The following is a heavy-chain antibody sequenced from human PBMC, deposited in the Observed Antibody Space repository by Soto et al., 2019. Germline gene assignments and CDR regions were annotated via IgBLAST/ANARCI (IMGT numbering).Heavy chain of an antibody. CDR2: MYYVGSI. CDR1: GGPISRSTYY. J-gene: IGHJ5*02. CDR3: ATHGWSVDSTGPYHKWLGP. D-gene: IGHD5-12*01. Sequence: SETLSLTCTVSGGPISRSTYYWAWIRQPPGKGLEWIGSMYYVGSIYYNPSLKSRVTISADTSKNQFSLKLNSVTAADTAVYYCATHGWSVDSTGPYHKWLGPLGGGTLLAVSS. V-gene: IGHV4-39*01.